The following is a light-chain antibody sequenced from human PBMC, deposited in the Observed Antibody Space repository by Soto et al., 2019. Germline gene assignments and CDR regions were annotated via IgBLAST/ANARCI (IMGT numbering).Light chain of an antibody. J-gene: IGLJ3*02. Sequence: QSALTQPRSVSGSPGQSVTISCTGTSSDVGGYNYVSWYQQHPGKAPKLMIYDVSKWPSGVPDRFSGSKSGNTASLTISGLQGEDEADYCCCSYAGNSLWVFGGGTKLTVL. CDR3: CSYAGNSLWV. CDR1: SSDVGGYNY. CDR2: DVS. V-gene: IGLV2-11*01.